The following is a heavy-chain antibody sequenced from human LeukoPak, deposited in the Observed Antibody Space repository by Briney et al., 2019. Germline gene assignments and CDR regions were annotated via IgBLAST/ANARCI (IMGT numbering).Heavy chain of an antibody. CDR3: APRVAVARRDAFDI. CDR2: ISSYNGNT. CDR1: GYTFTSYG. V-gene: IGHV1-18*01. J-gene: IGHJ3*02. Sequence: ASVKVSCKASGYTFTSYGISWVRQAPGQGLEWTGWISSYNGNTNYAQKLQGRVTMSTDTSTGTAYMELRSLRSDDTAVYYCAPRVAVARRDAFDIWGQGTMVTVSS. D-gene: IGHD6-19*01.